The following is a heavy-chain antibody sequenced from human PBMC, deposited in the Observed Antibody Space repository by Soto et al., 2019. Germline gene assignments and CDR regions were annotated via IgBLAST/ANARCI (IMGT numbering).Heavy chain of an antibody. CDR3: AKGGGRWLVTSDCNY. CDR2: VSHDGRNT. CDR1: GFTFSDYA. V-gene: IGHV3-30*18. J-gene: IGHJ4*02. D-gene: IGHD6-19*01. Sequence: VQLVESGGGVVQPGRSLRLSCAASGFTFSDYAMHWVRQAPGKGLEWVAVVSHDGRNTHYADSVKGRFTISRDSSKNTVSLEMTSLRAEDTAVSCCAKGGGRWLVTSDCNYGGQGALVTVSS.